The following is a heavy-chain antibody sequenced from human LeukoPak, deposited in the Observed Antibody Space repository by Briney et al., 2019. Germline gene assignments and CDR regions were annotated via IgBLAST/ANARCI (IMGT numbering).Heavy chain of an antibody. CDR1: GGTFSSYA. D-gene: IGHD3-10*01. J-gene: IGHJ4*02. V-gene: IGHV1-69*06. CDR3: ARFRAGVGEPYGDY. CDR2: IIPIFGTA. Sequence: SVKVSCKASGGTFSSYAISWVRQAPGQGLEWMGGIIPIFGTANYAQKFQGRVTITADKSTSTAYMELRSLTSDDTAVYYCARFRAGVGEPYGDYWGQGTLVTVSS.